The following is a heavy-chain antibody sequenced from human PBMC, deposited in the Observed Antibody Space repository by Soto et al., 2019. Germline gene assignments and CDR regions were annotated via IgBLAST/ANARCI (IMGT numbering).Heavy chain of an antibody. CDR3: TRERFDP. Sequence: EVQLVESGGGLVQPGGSLRLSCAASGFTFSNYWMHWVRQAPGKGLVWVSRIKADGSSTNYADSVKGRFTISRDNAKNTLYLVINRLRVDDTAVYFCTRERFDPWGQGTLVTVSS. J-gene: IGHJ5*02. V-gene: IGHV3-74*01. CDR1: GFTFSNYW. CDR2: IKADGSST.